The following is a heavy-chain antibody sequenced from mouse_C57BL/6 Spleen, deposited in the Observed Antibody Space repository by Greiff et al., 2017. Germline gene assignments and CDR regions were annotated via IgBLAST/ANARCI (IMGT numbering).Heavy chain of an antibody. Sequence: VQLQQSGAELVRPGASVKLSCTASGFNIKDDYMHWVKQRPEQGLEWIGWIDPENGDTEYASKFQGKATITADTSSNTAYLQLSSLTSEDTAVYYCTTDDGRFAYWGKGTLVTVSA. CDR3: TTDDGRFAY. CDR2: IDPENGDT. J-gene: IGHJ3*01. V-gene: IGHV14-4*01. CDR1: GFNIKDDY.